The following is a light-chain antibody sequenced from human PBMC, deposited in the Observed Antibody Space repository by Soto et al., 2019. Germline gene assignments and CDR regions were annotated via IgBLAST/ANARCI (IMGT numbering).Light chain of an antibody. CDR2: GTS. Sequence: EIVLTQSPGTLSLSPGERATLSCRASQSVASRNLAWYQQRSGQAPRLLIYGTSSRAMHTPDRFSGSGSGTDFTLTISDLEPEGFAVYFCQHFGNSRWTFGQGTNVEI. CDR1: QSVASRN. CDR3: QHFGNSRWT. J-gene: IGKJ1*01. V-gene: IGKV3-20*01.